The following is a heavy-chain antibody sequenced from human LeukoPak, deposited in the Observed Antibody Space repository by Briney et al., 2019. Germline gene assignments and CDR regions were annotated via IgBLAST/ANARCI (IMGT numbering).Heavy chain of an antibody. CDR3: ARDPGGYSYGSGYAFDI. CDR2: IYYSGST. V-gene: IGHV4-59*01. J-gene: IGHJ3*02. D-gene: IGHD5-18*01. CDR1: GGSISSYY. Sequence: SETLSLTCSLSGGSISSYYWSWIRQPPGKGLEWIGYIYYSGSTNYNPSLKSRVTISVDTSKNQFSLKLSSVTAADTAVYYCARDPGGYSYGSGYAFDIWGQGTMVTVSS.